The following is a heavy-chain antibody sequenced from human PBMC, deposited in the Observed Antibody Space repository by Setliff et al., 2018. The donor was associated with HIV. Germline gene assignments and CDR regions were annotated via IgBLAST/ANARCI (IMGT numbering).Heavy chain of an antibody. CDR3: ARCMTMTGNWFDP. Sequence: ASVKVSCKASGYTFTKFDINWVRQATGQGLEWMGWMNPNSGNTGFAQKFQGRVTMTRDTSISTAYMELSSLRSDDTAVYYCARCMTMTGNWFDPWGQGTLVTVSS. D-gene: IGHD3-22*01. CDR1: GYTFTKFD. V-gene: IGHV1-8*01. CDR2: MNPNSGNT. J-gene: IGHJ5*02.